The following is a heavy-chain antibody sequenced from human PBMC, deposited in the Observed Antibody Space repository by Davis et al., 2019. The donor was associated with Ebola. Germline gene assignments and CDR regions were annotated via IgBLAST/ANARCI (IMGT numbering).Heavy chain of an antibody. CDR3: ARGSRGWAFDY. CDR2: INHSGST. J-gene: IGHJ4*02. Sequence: MPSETLSLTCTVSGGSISSGGYYWSWIRQPPGKGLEWIGEINHSGSTNYNPSLKSRVTISVDTSKNQFSLKLSSVTAADTAVYYCARGSRGWAFDYWGQGTLVTVSS. CDR1: GGSISSGGYY. V-gene: IGHV4-39*07. D-gene: IGHD6-19*01.